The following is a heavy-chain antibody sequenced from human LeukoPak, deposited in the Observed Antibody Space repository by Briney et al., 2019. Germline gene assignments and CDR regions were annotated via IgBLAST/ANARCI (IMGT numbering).Heavy chain of an antibody. CDR1: GGSISSYY. CDR2: IYTSGST. CDR3: ARDRSSGYARWTSHYYGMDV. V-gene: IGHV4-4*07. Sequence: SETLSLTCTVSGGSISSYYWSWIRQPAGKGLEWIGRIYTSGSTNYNPSLKSRVTMSVDTSKNQFSLKLSSVTAADTAVYYCARDRSSGYARWTSHYYGMDVWGQGTTVTVSS. D-gene: IGHD5-12*01. J-gene: IGHJ6*02.